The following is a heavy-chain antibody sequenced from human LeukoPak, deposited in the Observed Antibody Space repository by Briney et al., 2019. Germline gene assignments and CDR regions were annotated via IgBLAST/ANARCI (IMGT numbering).Heavy chain of an antibody. Sequence: PLETLSLTCTVSGGSISSSSYYWGWIRQPPGKGLEWIGSIYYRGNTYYNPSLTSRVTISVDTSKNQFSLKMSSVTAADTAIYYCARHIRETQHWGQGTLVTVSS. D-gene: IGHD3-10*01. V-gene: IGHV4-39*01. J-gene: IGHJ4*02. CDR3: ARHIRETQH. CDR2: IYYRGNT. CDR1: GGSISSSSYY.